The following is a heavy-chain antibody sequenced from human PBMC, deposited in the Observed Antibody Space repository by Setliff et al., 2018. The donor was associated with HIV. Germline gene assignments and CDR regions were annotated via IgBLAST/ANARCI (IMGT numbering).Heavy chain of an antibody. V-gene: IGHV4-59*08. D-gene: IGHD3-22*01. J-gene: IGHJ4*02. CDR3: ARGRSRYYYDGSGYYVDY. CDR1: GGSISSYY. CDR2: IYYSGST. Sequence: KTSETLSLTCTVSGGSISSYYWSWIRQPPGKGLEWIGYIYYSGSTNYNPSLRSRVTISVDTSKNLFSLKLSSVTAADTAVYYCARGRSRYYYDGSGYYVDYWGQGTLVTVSS.